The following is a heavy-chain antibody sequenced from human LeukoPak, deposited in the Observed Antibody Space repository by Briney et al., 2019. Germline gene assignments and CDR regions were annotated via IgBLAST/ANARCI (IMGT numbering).Heavy chain of an antibody. J-gene: IGHJ6*04. D-gene: IGHD1-1*01. Sequence: GRSLRLSCAASGFTFSSYAMHWVRQAPGKGLEWVAVISYDGSNKYYADSVKGRFTISRDNSKNTLYLQMNSLRAEDTAVYYCAREVQLERSPPCGMDVWGKGTTVTASS. CDR3: AREVQLERSPPCGMDV. V-gene: IGHV3-30*04. CDR2: ISYDGSNK. CDR1: GFTFSSYA.